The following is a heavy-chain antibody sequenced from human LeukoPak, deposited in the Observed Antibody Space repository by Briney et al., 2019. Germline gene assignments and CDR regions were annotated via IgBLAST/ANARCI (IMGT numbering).Heavy chain of an antibody. Sequence: GRSLRLSCAASGFTFSSYGMHWVRQAPGKGPEWVAVISYDGSNKYYADSVKGRFTISRDNSKNTLYLQMDSLRAEDTAVYYCAKVGVSNSWSHYFDDWGQGTLVTVSS. CDR1: GFTFSSYG. D-gene: IGHD6-13*01. J-gene: IGHJ4*02. V-gene: IGHV3-30*18. CDR2: ISYDGSNK. CDR3: AKVGVSNSWSHYFDD.